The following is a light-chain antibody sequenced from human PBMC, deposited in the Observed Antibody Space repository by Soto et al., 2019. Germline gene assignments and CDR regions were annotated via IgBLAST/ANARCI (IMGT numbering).Light chain of an antibody. CDR3: QQFNNYSYT. CDR1: QGISSA. V-gene: IGKV1D-13*01. J-gene: IGKJ2*01. CDR2: DAS. Sequence: AIQLTQSPSSLSASVGDRVTIPCRASQGISSALAWYPQKPGKAPKLLIYDASSLESGVPSRFSGSGSGTDFTLTISSLQPEDFATYYCQQFNNYSYTFGQGTKLEIK.